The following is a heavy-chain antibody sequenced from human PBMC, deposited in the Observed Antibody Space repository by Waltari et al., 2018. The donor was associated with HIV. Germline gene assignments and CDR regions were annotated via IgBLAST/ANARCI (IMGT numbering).Heavy chain of an antibody. CDR2: ISRDGSSK. CDR3: AREGIVAAPFDF. CDR1: GFIFGDFA. V-gene: IGHV3-30*01. Sequence: QVQLVESGGGLVQPGGSLRLPCAASGFIFGDFAIHWVRQAPGKGLEWVAVISRDGSSKYYADSVQGRFTISRDNSKNSLHLHMNSLRPKDTAVYYCAREGIVAAPFDFWGLGTLVTVSS. J-gene: IGHJ4*02. D-gene: IGHD2-15*01.